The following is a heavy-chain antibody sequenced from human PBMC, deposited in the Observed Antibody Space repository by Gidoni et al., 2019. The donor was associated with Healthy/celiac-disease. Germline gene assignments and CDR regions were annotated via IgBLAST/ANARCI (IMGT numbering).Heavy chain of an antibody. CDR3: ARGHRGGVRGVIITSWFDP. CDR1: GGPISSGGYY. Sequence: QVQLQESGPGLVKPSQTLSLTCTVSGGPISSGGYYWSWIRQHPGKGLEWIGYIYYSGSTYYNPSLKSRVTISVDTSKNQFSLKLSSVTAADTAVYYCARGHRGGVRGVIITSWFDPWGQGTLVTVSS. J-gene: IGHJ5*02. D-gene: IGHD3-10*01. V-gene: IGHV4-31*03. CDR2: IYYSGST.